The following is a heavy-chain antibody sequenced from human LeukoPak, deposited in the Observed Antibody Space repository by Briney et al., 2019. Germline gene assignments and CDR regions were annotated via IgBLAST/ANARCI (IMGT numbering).Heavy chain of an antibody. V-gene: IGHV4-38-2*01. CDR3: ARGRHPDY. Sequence: PSETLSLTCVVSGYSISSGHFWGWIRQPPGKGLEWIGDIFHSGITSYSPSLKSRVTISVDTSKNQFSLKLNSVTAADTAVYYCARGRHPDYWGQGTLVTVSS. J-gene: IGHJ4*02. CDR1: GYSISSGHF. CDR2: IFHSGIT.